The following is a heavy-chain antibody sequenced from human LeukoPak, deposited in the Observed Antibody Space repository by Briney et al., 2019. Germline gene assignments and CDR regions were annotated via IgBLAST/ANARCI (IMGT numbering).Heavy chain of an antibody. Sequence: GGSLRLSCAVSGFIVSSNYMSWVRQAPGKGLEWVSVIYSGGSTYYADSVKGRFTISRDNSKNTLYLQMNSLRAEDTAVYYCAKAFGAYCGGDCYPGAFDIWGQGTMVTVSS. CDR2: IYSGGST. CDR1: GFIVSSNY. D-gene: IGHD2-21*01. V-gene: IGHV3-53*05. CDR3: AKAFGAYCGGDCYPGAFDI. J-gene: IGHJ3*02.